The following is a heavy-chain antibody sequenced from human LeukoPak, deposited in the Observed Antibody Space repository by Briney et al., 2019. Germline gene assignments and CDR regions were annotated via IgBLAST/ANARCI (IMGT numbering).Heavy chain of an antibody. CDR2: ITTDGGRT. J-gene: IGHJ4*02. CDR1: GFTFSSFR. CDR3: AREPAFGDLDY. Sequence: PGGSLRLSCVASGFTFSSFRMHWVRQAPGKGLEYVSAITTDGGRTFYVNSVVGRFTVSRDNSKNTLYLQMGGLRTEDTAVYYCAREPAFGDLDYWGQGTLVTVSS. D-gene: IGHD4-17*01. V-gene: IGHV3-64*01.